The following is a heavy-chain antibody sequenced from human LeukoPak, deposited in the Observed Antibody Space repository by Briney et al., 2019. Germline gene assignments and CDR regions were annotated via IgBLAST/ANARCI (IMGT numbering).Heavy chain of an antibody. V-gene: IGHV1-69*01. CDR1: GRTFSSYV. Sequence: ASLKVSCKASGRTFSSYVINWVRQAPGQGLEWMGGIIPIFGTANYAQKFQGRVTITADESTSTAYMELSRLRSEDTAVYYCARVAAAITFVSWFDPWGQGTLVTVSS. J-gene: IGHJ5*02. D-gene: IGHD2-15*01. CDR3: ARVAAAITFVSWFDP. CDR2: IIPIFGTA.